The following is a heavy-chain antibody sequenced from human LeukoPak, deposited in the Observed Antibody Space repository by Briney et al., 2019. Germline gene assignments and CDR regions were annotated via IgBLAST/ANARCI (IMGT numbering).Heavy chain of an antibody. CDR2: ISAYNGNT. V-gene: IGHV1-18*01. CDR3: ARTYYDFWSGYYTSSFDY. Sequence: ASVKVSCKASGYTFTSYGISWVRQAPGHPLEWMGWISAYNGNTNYAQKLQGRVTMTTDTSTSTAYMELRSLRSDDTAVYYCARTYYDFWSGYYTSSFDYWGQGTLVTVS. D-gene: IGHD3-3*01. CDR1: GYTFTSYG. J-gene: IGHJ4*02.